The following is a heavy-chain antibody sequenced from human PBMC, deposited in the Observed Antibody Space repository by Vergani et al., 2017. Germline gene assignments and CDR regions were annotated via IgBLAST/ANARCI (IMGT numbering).Heavy chain of an antibody. CDR1: GGTFSSYT. CDR3: ARDPGYSSGWNWFDP. J-gene: IGHJ5*02. CDR2: IIPILGIA. Sequence: QVQLVQSGAEVKKPGSSVKVSCKASGGTFSSYTISWVRQAPGQGLEWMGRIIPILGIANYAQKFQGRVTITADKSTSTAYMELSSLRSEDTAVYYCARDPGYSSGWNWFDPWGQGTLVTVSS. V-gene: IGHV1-69*08. D-gene: IGHD6-19*01.